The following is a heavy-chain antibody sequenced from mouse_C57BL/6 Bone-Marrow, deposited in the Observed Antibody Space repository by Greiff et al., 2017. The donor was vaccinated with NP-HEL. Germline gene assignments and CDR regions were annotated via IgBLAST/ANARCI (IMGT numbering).Heavy chain of an antibody. J-gene: IGHJ4*01. CDR2: ISSGSSTI. Sequence: DVMLVESGGGLVKPGGSLKLSCAASGFTFSDYGMHWVRQAPEKGLEWVAYISSGSSTIYYADTVKGRFTISRDNAKNTLFLQMTSLRSEDTAMYYCARPGGTYAMDYWGQGTSVTVSS. V-gene: IGHV5-17*01. D-gene: IGHD1-1*01. CDR1: GFTFSDYG. CDR3: ARPGGTYAMDY.